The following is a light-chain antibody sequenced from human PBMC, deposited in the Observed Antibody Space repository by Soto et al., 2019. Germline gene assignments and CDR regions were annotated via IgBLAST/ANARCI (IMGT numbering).Light chain of an antibody. CDR1: SSDVGSYNL. CDR3: CSSAGSSTHVV. V-gene: IGLV2-23*01. Sequence: QSALTQPASVSGSPGQSITISCTGTSSDVGSYNLVSWYQQHPGKAPKLMIYEGSKRPSGVSNRFSGSKSGNTASLTISGLQAEVEADYYCCSSAGSSTHVVFGGGTQLSVL. J-gene: IGLJ2*01. CDR2: EGS.